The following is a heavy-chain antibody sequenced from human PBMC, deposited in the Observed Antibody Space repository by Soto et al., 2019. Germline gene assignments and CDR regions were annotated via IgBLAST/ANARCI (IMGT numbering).Heavy chain of an antibody. J-gene: IGHJ5*02. Sequence: PSETLSLTCTVSGDSISSSNYYWGWIRQPPGKGLEWIANIYYSGTTYCNPSLKSRVAISVDTSKNHFSLKLSSVTAADTAIYYGARSNSGYYEWFDPWGQGTLVTVSS. CDR2: IYYSGTT. V-gene: IGHV4-39*02. CDR1: GDSISSSNYY. D-gene: IGHD3-22*01. CDR3: ARSNSGYYEWFDP.